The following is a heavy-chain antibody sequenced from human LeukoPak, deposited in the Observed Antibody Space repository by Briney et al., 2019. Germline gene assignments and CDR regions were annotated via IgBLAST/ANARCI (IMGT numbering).Heavy chain of an antibody. CDR1: GFTFDDYG. J-gene: IGHJ6*03. CDR2: INWNGGST. Sequence: GGSLRLSCAASGFTFDDYGMSWVRQAPGKGLEWVSGINWNGGSTGYADSVKGRFTISRDNAKNSLYLQMNSLRAEDTALYYCARTWGSYNYYYYYMDVWGKGTTVTVSS. D-gene: IGHD3-16*01. CDR3: ARTWGSYNYYYYYMDV. V-gene: IGHV3-20*04.